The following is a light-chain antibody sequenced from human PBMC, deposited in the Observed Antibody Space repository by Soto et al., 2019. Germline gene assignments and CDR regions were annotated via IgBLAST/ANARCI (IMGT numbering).Light chain of an antibody. CDR1: QSISSM. J-gene: IGKJ4*01. CDR3: QQYDSFPLT. Sequence: DIQMTQSPSTLSASVGDRVTITCRASQSISSMLAWYQQKPGKAPKLLMYDVSTLEIGVPSRFSGSGSGTEFILTISRLQSDDFATYYCQQYDSFPLTFGGGTKVDIK. V-gene: IGKV1-5*01. CDR2: DVS.